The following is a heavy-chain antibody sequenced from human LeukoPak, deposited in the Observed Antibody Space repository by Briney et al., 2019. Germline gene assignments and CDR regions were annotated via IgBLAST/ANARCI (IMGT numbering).Heavy chain of an antibody. Sequence: SGGSLRLSCAASGFTFDDYGMSWVRQAPGKGLEWVSFISSSGSTIYYADSVKGRFTISRDNSKNTLYLQMNSLRAEDTAVYHCAKLGKTENHYGSGRFSYYYYMDVWGKGTTVTISS. D-gene: IGHD3-10*01. V-gene: IGHV3-48*01. J-gene: IGHJ6*03. CDR1: GFTFDDYG. CDR2: ISSSGSTI. CDR3: AKLGKTENHYGSGRFSYYYYMDV.